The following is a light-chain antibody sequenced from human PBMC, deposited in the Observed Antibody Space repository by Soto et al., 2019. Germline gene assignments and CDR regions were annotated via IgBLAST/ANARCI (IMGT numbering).Light chain of an antibody. CDR2: AAS. CDR1: QSISNH. CDR3: QQYNSYS. Sequence: DIQMTQSPSSLSASVEDRVIITCRASQSISNHLNWYQQKPGKAPKLLIFAASSLQSGVPSRFSGSRSGPDFTLTISSLQPEDFATYYCQQYNSYSFGQGTKV. V-gene: IGKV1-39*01. J-gene: IGKJ1*01.